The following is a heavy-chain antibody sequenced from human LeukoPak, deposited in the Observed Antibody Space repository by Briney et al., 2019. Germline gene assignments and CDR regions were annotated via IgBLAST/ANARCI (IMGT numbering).Heavy chain of an antibody. CDR3: VRSAPYSSGWSYYYYYYMDV. V-gene: IGHV1-18*01. CDR1: GYTFTSYG. Sequence: ASVKVSCKASGYTFTSYGISWVRQAPGQGLEWMGWISAYNGNTNYAQKLQGRVTMTTDTSTSTAYMELRSLRSDNTAVYYCVRSAPYSSGWSYYYYYYMDVWGKGTTVTVSS. J-gene: IGHJ6*03. D-gene: IGHD6-19*01. CDR2: ISAYNGNT.